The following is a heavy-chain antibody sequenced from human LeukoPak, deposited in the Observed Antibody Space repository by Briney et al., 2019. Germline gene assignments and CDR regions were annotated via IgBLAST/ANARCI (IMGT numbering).Heavy chain of an antibody. CDR1: GFTFSSYA. D-gene: IGHD6-13*01. CDR2: ISGSGGST. Sequence: GGSLRLSCAASGFTFSSYAMSWVRQAPGKGLEGVSAISGSGGSTYYADSVKGRFTISRDNSKNTLYLQMNSLRAEDTAVYYCASPPYSSSWYWDYWGQGTLVTVSS. CDR3: ASPPYSSSWYWDY. J-gene: IGHJ4*02. V-gene: IGHV3-23*01.